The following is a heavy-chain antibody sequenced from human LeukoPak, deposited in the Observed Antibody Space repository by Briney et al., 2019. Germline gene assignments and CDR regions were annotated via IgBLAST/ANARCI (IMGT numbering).Heavy chain of an antibody. CDR3: ARDGDTVLTRGYYYYMDV. CDR2: ITSSSSYI. CDR1: GFTFSNYA. V-gene: IGHV3-21*01. J-gene: IGHJ6*03. Sequence: SGGSLRLSCAASGFTFSNYAMNWVRQAPGKGPEWVSSITSSSSYIYYADSVKGRFTISRDNARNSLYLQMNSLRAEDTALYYCARDGDTVLTRGYYYYMDVWGKGTTVTVSS. D-gene: IGHD4-23*01.